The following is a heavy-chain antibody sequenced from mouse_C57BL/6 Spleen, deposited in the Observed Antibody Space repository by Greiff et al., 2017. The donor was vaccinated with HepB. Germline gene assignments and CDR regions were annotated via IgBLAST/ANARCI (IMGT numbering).Heavy chain of an antibody. V-gene: IGHV1-82*01. CDR3: ARDYYGSSPYFDV. CDR2: IYPGDGDT. CDR1: GYAFSSSW. D-gene: IGHD1-1*01. Sequence: AQLVESGPELVKPGASVKISCKASGYAFSSSWMNWVKQRPGKGLEWIGRIYPGDGDTNYNGKFKGKATLTADKSSSTAYMQLSSLTSEDSAVYFCARDYYGSSPYFDVWGTGTTVTVSS. J-gene: IGHJ1*03.